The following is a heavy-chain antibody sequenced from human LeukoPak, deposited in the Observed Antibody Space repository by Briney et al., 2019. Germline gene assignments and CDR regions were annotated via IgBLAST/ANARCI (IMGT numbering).Heavy chain of an antibody. J-gene: IGHJ3*02. D-gene: IGHD3-22*01. CDR3: ARDVSAYYYDSSGRAFDI. Sequence: SETLSRNCTVYGCSISGYYWRWLRQPPGKGLEWIGSIYYSGSTNYNPSLKSRVTISVDTSKNQFSLKLSSVTAADTAVYYCARDVSAYYYDSSGRAFDIWGQGTMVTVSS. V-gene: IGHV4-59*01. CDR2: IYYSGST. CDR1: GCSISGYY.